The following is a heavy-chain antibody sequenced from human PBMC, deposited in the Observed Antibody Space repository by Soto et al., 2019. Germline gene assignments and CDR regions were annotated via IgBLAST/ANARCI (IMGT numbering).Heavy chain of an antibody. J-gene: IGHJ5*02. V-gene: IGHV3-33*01. CDR1: GFTFRAYD. CDR3: VGDIVRLPDGSGRFDP. CDR2: MSFDGSKI. D-gene: IGHD3-10*01. Sequence: QLEESGGGVVQPGKSLRLSCAASGFTFRAYDMYWVRQAPGKGLEWVAMMSFDGSKIYYADSVKGRFIISRDNAKNTLNLQMDRLRVEETAIYHCVGDIVRLPDGSGRFDPWGLGTLVTVSS.